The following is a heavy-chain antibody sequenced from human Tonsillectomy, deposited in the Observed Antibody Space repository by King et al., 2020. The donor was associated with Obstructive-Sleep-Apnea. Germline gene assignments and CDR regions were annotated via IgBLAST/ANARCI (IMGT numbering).Heavy chain of an antibody. Sequence: AQLVQSGGGLVQPGGSLRLSCAASGFTFSSYWMNWVRQAPGKGLEWVANIKQDESEKYYVDSVKGRFTISRDNAKNSLYLQMNSLRADDTALYYCASDRSYDLLTGYLYYYYGMDVWGQGTTVTVSS. CDR2: IKQDESEK. J-gene: IGHJ6*02. D-gene: IGHD3-9*01. CDR1: GFTFSSYW. V-gene: IGHV3-7*01. CDR3: ASDRSYDLLTGYLYYYYGMDV.